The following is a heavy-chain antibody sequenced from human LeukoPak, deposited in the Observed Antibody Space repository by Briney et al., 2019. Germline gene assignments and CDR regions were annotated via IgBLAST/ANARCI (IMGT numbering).Heavy chain of an antibody. J-gene: IGHJ4*02. V-gene: IGHV3-9*01. CDR1: GFTFDDYA. Sequence: GRSLRLSCAASGFTFDDYAMHWVRHAPGKGLEWVSGISWNSGSIGYADSVKGRFTISRDNAKNSLYLQMNSLRAEDTALYYCAPGTYGSGSPPFDYWGQGTLVTVSS. CDR2: ISWNSGSI. CDR3: APGTYGSGSPPFDY. D-gene: IGHD3-10*01.